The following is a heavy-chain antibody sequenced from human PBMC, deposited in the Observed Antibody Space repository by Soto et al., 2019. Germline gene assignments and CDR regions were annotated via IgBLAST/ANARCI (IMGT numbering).Heavy chain of an antibody. CDR1: GFTFSSYS. Sequence: EVQLVESGGGLVKPGGSLRLSCAASGFTFSSYSMNWVRQAPGKGLEWVSSISSSSSYIYYADSVKGRFTISRDNAKNSLYLQMNSLRAEDTAVYYCARGGREWLVRFLVDYWGQGTLVTVSS. J-gene: IGHJ4*02. D-gene: IGHD6-19*01. CDR2: ISSSSSYI. CDR3: ARGGREWLVRFLVDY. V-gene: IGHV3-21*01.